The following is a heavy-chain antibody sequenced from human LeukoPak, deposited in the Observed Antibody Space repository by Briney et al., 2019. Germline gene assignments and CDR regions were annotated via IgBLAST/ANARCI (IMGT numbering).Heavy chain of an antibody. CDR2: ISGSGGST. Sequence: GGSLRLSCAASGFTFSSYAMSWVRQAPGKGLEWVSAISGSGGSTYYADSVKGRFTISRDNSKNTLYLQMNSLRAEDTAVYYCAKDIMVENYYDGSGYYPYWGQGTLVTVSS. J-gene: IGHJ4*02. D-gene: IGHD3-22*01. CDR3: AKDIMVENYYDGSGYYPY. CDR1: GFTFSSYA. V-gene: IGHV3-23*01.